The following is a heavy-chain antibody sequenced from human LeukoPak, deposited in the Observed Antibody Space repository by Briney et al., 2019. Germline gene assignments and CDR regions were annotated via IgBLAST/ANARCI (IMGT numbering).Heavy chain of an antibody. CDR3: ASWDSGSYYRGYFDY. CDR2: IIPNSGGT. CDR1: GGTFSSYA. Sequence: ASVKVSCKASGGTFSSYAISWVRQAPGQGLEWMGGIIPNSGGTNYAQKFQGRVTMTRDTSISTAYMELSRLRSDDTAVYYCASWDSGSYYRGYFDYWGQGTLVTVSS. V-gene: IGHV1-2*02. J-gene: IGHJ4*02. D-gene: IGHD3-10*01.